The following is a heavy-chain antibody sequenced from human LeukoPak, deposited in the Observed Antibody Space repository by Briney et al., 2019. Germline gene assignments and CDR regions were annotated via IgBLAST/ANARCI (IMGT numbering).Heavy chain of an antibody. CDR3: ARVQHYYDSSGYPDY. Sequence: SETLSLTCTVSGGSISSYYWSWIRQPPGKGLEWIGEIYHSGSTNYNPSLKSRVTISVDKSKNQFSLKLSSVTAADTAVYYCARVQHYYDSSGYPDYWGQGTLVTVSS. CDR2: IYHSGST. V-gene: IGHV4-59*12. CDR1: GGSISSYY. J-gene: IGHJ4*02. D-gene: IGHD3-22*01.